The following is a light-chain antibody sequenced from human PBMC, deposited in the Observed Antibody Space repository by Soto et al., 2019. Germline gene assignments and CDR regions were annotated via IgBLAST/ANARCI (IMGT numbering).Light chain of an antibody. V-gene: IGLV2-14*01. CDR3: SSYTSTSTYV. Sequence: QSVLTQPASVSGSPGQSITISCTGASSDVGDYNSVSWYQQHPGKAPKLMIYYVTDRPSGVSNRFSGSKSGNTASLTISGLPAEDEADYYCSSYTSTSTYVFGTGTKLTVL. CDR1: SSDVGDYNS. J-gene: IGLJ1*01. CDR2: YVT.